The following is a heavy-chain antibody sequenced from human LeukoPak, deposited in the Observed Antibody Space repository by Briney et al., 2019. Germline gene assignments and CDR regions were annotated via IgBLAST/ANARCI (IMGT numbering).Heavy chain of an antibody. Sequence: ASVKVSCKASGGTFSSYAISWVRQAPGQGLEWMGRIIPILGIANYAQKFQGRVTITADKSTSTAYMELSSLRSEDTAVYYCARDVGYSSGLNWFDPRGQGTLVTVSS. CDR3: ARDVGYSSGLNWFDP. D-gene: IGHD6-19*01. CDR1: GGTFSSYA. J-gene: IGHJ5*02. V-gene: IGHV1-69*04. CDR2: IIPILGIA.